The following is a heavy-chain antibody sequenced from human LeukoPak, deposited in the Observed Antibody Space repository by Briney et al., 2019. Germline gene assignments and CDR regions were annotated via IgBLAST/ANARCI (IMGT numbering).Heavy chain of an antibody. J-gene: IGHJ4*02. V-gene: IGHV1-2*02. Sequence: ASVKVSCKASGYTFTCYYMHWVRLAPGQGLEWMGWINPNSGGTNYAQKFQGRVTMTRGTSISTAYMELSRLRSDDTAVYYCARDGRYDILTGWNGSDYWGQGTLVTVSS. CDR3: ARDGRYDILTGWNGSDY. D-gene: IGHD3-9*01. CDR1: GYTFTCYY. CDR2: INPNSGGT.